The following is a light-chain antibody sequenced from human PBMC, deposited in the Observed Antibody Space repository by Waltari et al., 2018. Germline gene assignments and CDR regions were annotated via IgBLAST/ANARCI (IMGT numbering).Light chain of an antibody. CDR2: DAF. J-gene: IGKJ4*01. V-gene: IGKV3-11*01. CDR1: QIVGTN. Sequence: EIVLTQSPATLSVSAGERATLSCRASQIVGTNLAWYQKRPGQAPRLLIYDAFDRAAGVPARFSGSSSGVEFTLTISSLEPEDSGVYFCQQRYKWPHSFGGGTKVEI. CDR3: QQRYKWPHS.